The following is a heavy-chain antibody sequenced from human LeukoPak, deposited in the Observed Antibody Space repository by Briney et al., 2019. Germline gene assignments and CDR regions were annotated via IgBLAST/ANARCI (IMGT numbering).Heavy chain of an antibody. J-gene: IGHJ4*02. D-gene: IGHD2-15*01. CDR3: ASRGGGSLGWFYFDY. Sequence: GESLKISCKGSGYSFTYYWIGWVRQMPGKGLEWMGIIYPGDSDTRYSPSFQGQVTISADKSISTAYLQWSSLKASDTAIYYCASRGGGSLGWFYFDYWGQGSLVTVSS. CDR2: IYPGDSDT. V-gene: IGHV5-51*01. CDR1: GYSFTYYW.